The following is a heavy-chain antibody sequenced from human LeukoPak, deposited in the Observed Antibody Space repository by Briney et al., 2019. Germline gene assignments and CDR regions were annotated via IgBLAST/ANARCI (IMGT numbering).Heavy chain of an antibody. CDR1: GYSFTSYW. J-gene: IGHJ5*02. D-gene: IGHD2-2*01. CDR3: ARVVPAASIRFDP. CDR2: IYPGDSDT. V-gene: IGHV5-51*01. Sequence: GESLKISCNGSGYSFTSYWIGWVRQVPGKGLEWMGIIYPGDSDTRYSPSFQGQVTISADKSISTAYLQWSSLKASDTAMYYCARVVPAASIRFDPWGQGTLVTVSS.